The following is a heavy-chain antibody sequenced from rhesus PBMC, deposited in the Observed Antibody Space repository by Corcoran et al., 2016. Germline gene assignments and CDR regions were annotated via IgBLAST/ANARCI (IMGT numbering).Heavy chain of an antibody. CDR3: ARGTYYFDY. V-gene: IGHV3-37*01. CDR1: GFTFSDHY. CDR2: VRCSMSTI. Sequence: EVQLVESGGGLVQPGGSLRLSCAASGFTFSDHYMDWVRQAPGKGLEGVSSVRCSMSTIDYPDSVKCRFTISRDNAKNTLYLQMNSPRAEDTAVYYCARGTYYFDYWGQGVLVTVSS. J-gene: IGHJ4*01.